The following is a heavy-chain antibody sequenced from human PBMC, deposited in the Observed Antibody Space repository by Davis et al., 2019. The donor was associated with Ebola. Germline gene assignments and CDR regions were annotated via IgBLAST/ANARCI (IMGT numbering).Heavy chain of an antibody. CDR1: GYTFTNYG. Sequence: AASVKVSCKASGYTFTNYGITWVRQAPGQGLEWMGWINPHNGNTNYAQNVQGRVTMTTDTSTSTAYMEVGILRSEDTAVYFCARGGVAYSDLDYWGQGTLVAVSS. CDR3: ARGGVAYSDLDY. D-gene: IGHD2-21*01. V-gene: IGHV1-18*04. CDR2: INPHNGNT. J-gene: IGHJ4*02.